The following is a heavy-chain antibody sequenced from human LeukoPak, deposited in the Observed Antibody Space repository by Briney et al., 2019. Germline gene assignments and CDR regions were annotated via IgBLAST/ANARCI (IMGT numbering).Heavy chain of an antibody. CDR2: ISTSGTYT. CDR1: GFTFSDYY. Sequence: GGSLRLSCAASGFTFSDYYMTWIRQAPGKGLEWVSYISTSGTYTNYAASVRGRFTISRDNAKNSLYLQMSSLRAEDTAVYYCARSYALHYFDYWGQGTLVTVSS. D-gene: IGHD3-16*01. J-gene: IGHJ4*02. V-gene: IGHV3-11*06. CDR3: ARSYALHYFDY.